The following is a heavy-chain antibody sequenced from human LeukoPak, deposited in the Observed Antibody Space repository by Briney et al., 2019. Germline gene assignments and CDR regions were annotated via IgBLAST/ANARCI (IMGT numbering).Heavy chain of an antibody. J-gene: IGHJ4*02. D-gene: IGHD6-13*01. CDR2: IPYSGRT. Sequence: SETLSLTCTVSGGSISPHYWSWIRQPPGRGLEWIAFIPYSGRTNSNPSLKSRVTLSVDTSKNQFSLKLISVTAADTAVYYCARYISSGNDYWGQGSLVTVSS. V-gene: IGHV4-59*08. CDR3: ARYISSGNDY. CDR1: GGSISPHY.